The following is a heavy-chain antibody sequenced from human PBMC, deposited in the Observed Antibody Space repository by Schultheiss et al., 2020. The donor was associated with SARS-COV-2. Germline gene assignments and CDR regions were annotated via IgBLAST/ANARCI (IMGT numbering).Heavy chain of an antibody. D-gene: IGHD3-22*01. CDR2: IYYSGST. V-gene: IGHV4-59*01. Sequence: SETLSLTCTVSGGSISSYYWSWIRQPPGKGLEWIGYIYYSGSTYYNPSLKSRVTISVDTSKNQFSLKLSSVTAADTAVYYCARPLTYYYDSSGRGAGGYFDLWGRGTLVTVSS. J-gene: IGHJ2*01. CDR1: GGSISSYY. CDR3: ARPLTYYYDSSGRGAGGYFDL.